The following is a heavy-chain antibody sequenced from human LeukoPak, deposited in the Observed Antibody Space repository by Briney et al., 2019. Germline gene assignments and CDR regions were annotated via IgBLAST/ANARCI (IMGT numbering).Heavy chain of an antibody. D-gene: IGHD6-13*01. CDR2: FDPEDGET. V-gene: IGHV1-24*01. CDR1: GYTLTELS. CDR3: AASSSWYGWFDP. Sequence: ASVKVSCKVSGYTLTELSMHWVRQAPGKGLEWMGGFDPEDGETIYAQKFQGRVTMTEDTSTDTAYMELSSLRSEDTAVYYCAASSSWYGWFDPWGQGTLVTVSS. J-gene: IGHJ5*02.